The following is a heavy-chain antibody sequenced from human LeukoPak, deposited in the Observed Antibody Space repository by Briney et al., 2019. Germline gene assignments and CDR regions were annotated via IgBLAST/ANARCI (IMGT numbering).Heavy chain of an antibody. CDR3: ATDRIGYQLSDY. Sequence: GGSLRLSCAASGFIFSSYDMHWVRQAPGKGLEWVAFIPYEGINKHYTDSVKGRFTISRDNSKSTLYLQMNSLRAEDTAVYYCATDRIGYQLSDYWGQGTLVTVSS. CDR1: GFIFSSYD. V-gene: IGHV3-30*02. D-gene: IGHD2-2*01. J-gene: IGHJ4*02. CDR2: IPYEGINK.